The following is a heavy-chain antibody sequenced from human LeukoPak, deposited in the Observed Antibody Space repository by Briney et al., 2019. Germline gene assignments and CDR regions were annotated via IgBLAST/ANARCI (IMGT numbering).Heavy chain of an antibody. CDR1: GFTFSSYW. V-gene: IGHV3-7*01. CDR2: IKQDGSEK. D-gene: IGHD3-10*01. Sequence: GGSLRLSCAASGFTFSSYWMSWVRQAPGKGLEWVANIKQDGSEKYYVDSVKGRFTISRDNAKNSLYLQLSSLRAEDTAVYYCVRDRGWFHFDLWGQGTLVTVSS. CDR3: VRDRGWFHFDL. J-gene: IGHJ4*02.